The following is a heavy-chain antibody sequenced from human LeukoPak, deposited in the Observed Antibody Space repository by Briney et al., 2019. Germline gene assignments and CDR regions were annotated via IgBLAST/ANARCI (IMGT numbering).Heavy chain of an antibody. Sequence: SQTLSLTCTVSGGSISSGGYYWSWIRQHPGKGLEWIGYIYYSGSTYYNPSLKSRVTISLDTSRTQFSLKLNSVTAADTAVYFCARQLSHWFDPWGPGTLVTVSS. CDR3: ARQLSHWFDP. V-gene: IGHV4-31*03. J-gene: IGHJ5*02. CDR1: GGSISSGGYY. CDR2: IYYSGST. D-gene: IGHD5-24*01.